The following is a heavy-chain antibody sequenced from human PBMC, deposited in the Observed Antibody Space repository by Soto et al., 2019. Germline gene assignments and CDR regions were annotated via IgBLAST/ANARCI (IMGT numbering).Heavy chain of an antibody. V-gene: IGHV3-48*04. CDR3: ARDAPHYDILTGYYKAPAYFDY. J-gene: IGHJ4*02. D-gene: IGHD3-9*01. Sequence: GGSLRLSCAASGFTFSSYIMNWVRQAPGKGLEWVSYISSSRSTIYYADSVKGRFTISRDNAKNSLYLQMNSLRAEDTAVYYCARDAPHYDILTGYYKAPAYFDYWGQGTLVTVSS. CDR1: GFTFSSYI. CDR2: ISSSRSTI.